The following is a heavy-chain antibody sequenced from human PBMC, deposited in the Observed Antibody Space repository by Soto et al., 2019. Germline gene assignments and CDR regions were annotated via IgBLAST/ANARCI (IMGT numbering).Heavy chain of an antibody. Sequence: SVKVSCKASGFTFTSSAFQWVRQARGQRLEWIGWIAVGSGYTNYAQRFQDRVTLTRDMSTATTYMELSRLTSEDTATYYCAADATAWQQMVPSDYWGQGTLVTV. J-gene: IGHJ4*02. D-gene: IGHD2-8*01. V-gene: IGHV1-58*01. CDR2: IAVGSGYT. CDR3: AADATAWQQMVPSDY. CDR1: GFTFTSSA.